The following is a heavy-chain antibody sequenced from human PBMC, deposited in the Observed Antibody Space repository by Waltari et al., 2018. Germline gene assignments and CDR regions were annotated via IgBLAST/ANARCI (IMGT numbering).Heavy chain of an antibody. Sequence: QVQLVQSGAEVKKPGSSVKVSCKASGGTFSSYAISWVRQDPGQGLEWMGGIIPIFGTANYAQKFQGRVTITTDESTSTAYMELSSLRSEDTAVYYCARTSAWSGYHSRVAFDIWGQGTMVTVSS. CDR3: ARTSAWSGYHSRVAFDI. CDR2: IIPIFGTA. J-gene: IGHJ3*02. V-gene: IGHV1-69*05. CDR1: GGTFSSYA. D-gene: IGHD3-3*01.